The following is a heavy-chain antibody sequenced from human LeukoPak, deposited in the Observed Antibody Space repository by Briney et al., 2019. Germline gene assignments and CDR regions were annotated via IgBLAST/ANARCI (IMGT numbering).Heavy chain of an antibody. Sequence: GRSLRLSCAASGFTFDDYAMHWVRQAPGKGLEWVSGISWNSGSIGYADSVEGRFTISRDNAKNSLYLQMNSLRAEDTALYYCAKMRGNYYYYYGMDVWGQGTTVTVSS. CDR1: GFTFDDYA. J-gene: IGHJ6*02. V-gene: IGHV3-9*01. CDR3: AKMRGNYYYYYGMDV. CDR2: ISWNSGSI.